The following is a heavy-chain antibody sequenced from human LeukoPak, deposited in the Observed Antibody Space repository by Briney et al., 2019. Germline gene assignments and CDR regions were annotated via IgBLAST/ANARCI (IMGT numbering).Heavy chain of an antibody. CDR1: GYSITSGHY. Sequence: SETLSLTCGVSGYSITSGHYWGWIRQSPVKGLEWIGSTSHSGSAYFNPSLKSRVDIFLEMSKNQFSLELTSVTAADTAIYYCARLSNYDSGSYYTGGFYYMDVSGTGTTVTVSS. J-gene: IGHJ6*03. CDR3: ARLSNYDSGSYYTGGFYYMDV. CDR2: TSHSGSA. D-gene: IGHD3-10*01. V-gene: IGHV4-38-2*01.